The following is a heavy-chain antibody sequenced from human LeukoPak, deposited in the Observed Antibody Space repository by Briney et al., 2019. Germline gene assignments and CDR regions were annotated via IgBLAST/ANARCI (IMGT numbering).Heavy chain of an antibody. CDR1: GGSVSDYY. CDR3: ARTSYDSSGYYSGGFDY. V-gene: IGHV4-59*02. Sequence: PSETLSLTCTVSGGSVSDYYWSWIRQSPGKGLEWIGYIYYTGTSYNPSLKSRVTISADTSKNQFSLNLSSVTAADTAVYYCARTSYDSSGYYSGGFDYWGQGTLVTVSS. D-gene: IGHD3-22*01. CDR2: IYYTGT. J-gene: IGHJ4*02.